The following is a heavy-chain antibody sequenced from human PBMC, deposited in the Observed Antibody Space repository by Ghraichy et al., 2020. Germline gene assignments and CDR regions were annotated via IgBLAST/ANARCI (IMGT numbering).Heavy chain of an antibody. V-gene: IGHV4-34*01. D-gene: IGHD3-10*01. CDR1: GGSFSGYY. CDR2: INHSGST. CDR3: ARHKNIMVRGATYDY. J-gene: IGHJ4*02. Sequence: SETLSLTCAVYGGSFSGYYWSWIRQPPGKGLEWIGEINHSGSTNYNPSLKSRVTIAVDTSKNQFSLKLSSVTAADTAVYYCARHKNIMVRGATYDYWGQGTLVTVSS.